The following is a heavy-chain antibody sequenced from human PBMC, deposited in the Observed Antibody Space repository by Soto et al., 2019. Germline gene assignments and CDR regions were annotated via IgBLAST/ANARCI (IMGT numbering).Heavy chain of an antibody. CDR2: IDSSSSDI. D-gene: IGHD5-12*01. CDR1: GLIFSSYS. J-gene: IGHJ6*03. Sequence: EVHLVESGGGLVQPGGSLRLSCAASGLIFSSYSMNWVRQAPGKGLEWVSYIDSSSSDIYYADSVRGRFTISRDNAKKSLLLQMNSLRAEDTAVYYCARDRPVDVVPTIPTYYYYMDVWGKGTTVTVSS. V-gene: IGHV3-48*01. CDR3: ARDRPVDVVPTIPTYYYYMDV.